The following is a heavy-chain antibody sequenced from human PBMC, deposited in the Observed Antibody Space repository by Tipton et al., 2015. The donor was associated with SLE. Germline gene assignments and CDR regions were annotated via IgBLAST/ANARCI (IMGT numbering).Heavy chain of an antibody. V-gene: IGHV4-38-2*01. J-gene: IGHJ4*02. CDR2: IYQSGNT. CDR3: ARHDYDDNGYYMHYFDY. Sequence: PGLVKPSETLSLSCDVSGFSISSGYYWGWIRQPPGKGLEWIGSIYQSGNTYYNPSLKSRVSLSIARFKNQLFLRLNSVTAADTAVYYCARHDYDDNGYYMHYFDYRGQGTLVTVSS. D-gene: IGHD3-22*01. CDR1: GFSISSGYY.